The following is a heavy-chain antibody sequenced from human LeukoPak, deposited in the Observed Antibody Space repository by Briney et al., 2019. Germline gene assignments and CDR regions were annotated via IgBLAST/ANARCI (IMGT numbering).Heavy chain of an antibody. V-gene: IGHV4-34*01. D-gene: IGHD3-10*01. Sequence: PSETLSLTCAVYGGSFSGYYWSWIRQPPGKGLEWIGEINHSGSTNYNPSLKSRVTISVDTSKNQFSLKLSSVTAADTAVYYCAGSITMVRGARTNWFDPWGQGTLVTVSS. CDR1: GGSFSGYY. J-gene: IGHJ5*02. CDR2: INHSGST. CDR3: AGSITMVRGARTNWFDP.